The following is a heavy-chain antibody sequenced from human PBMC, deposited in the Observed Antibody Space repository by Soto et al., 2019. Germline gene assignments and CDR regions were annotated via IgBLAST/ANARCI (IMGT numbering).Heavy chain of an antibody. CDR2: IYYSGST. Sequence: PSETLSLTCTVSGGSISSYYWSWIRQPPGKGLEWIGYIYYSGSTNYNPSLKSRVTISVDTSKNQFSLKLSSVTAADTAVYYCASSRGAYDDWDFDCWGQGTLVTVSS. D-gene: IGHD5-12*01. J-gene: IGHJ4*02. V-gene: IGHV4-59*01. CDR3: ASSRGAYDDWDFDC. CDR1: GGSISSYY.